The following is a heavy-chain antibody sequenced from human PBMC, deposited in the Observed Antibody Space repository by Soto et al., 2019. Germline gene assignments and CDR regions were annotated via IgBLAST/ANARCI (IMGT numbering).Heavy chain of an antibody. CDR2: IYATGTT. CDR3: VRDGTKTLRDWFDP. J-gene: IGHJ5*02. CDR1: GPSISGFY. V-gene: IGHV4-4*07. D-gene: IGHD1-1*01. Sequence: SETLTLAGAVSGPSISGFYWSWIRTSAGKGLEWIGRIYATGTTDYNPSLKSRVMMSVDTSKKQFSLKLRSVTAADTAVYYCVRDGTKTLRDWFDPWGQGISVTVSS.